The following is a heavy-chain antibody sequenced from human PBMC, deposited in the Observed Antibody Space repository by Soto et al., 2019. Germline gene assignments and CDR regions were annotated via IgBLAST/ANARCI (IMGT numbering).Heavy chain of an antibody. J-gene: IGHJ6*02. CDR1: GYTFSTSG. CDR3: ARAGAAPYYYYGMDV. Sequence: QVQLVQSGAEVRKPGASVKVSCKASGYTFSTSGMSWLRQAPGQGLEWMGWISTYNGDTNDAPKFQDRVTMTSDTSTRTVYMELRSLRSDDTAGYYCARAGAAPYYYYGMDVWGQGTRVTVSS. CDR2: ISTYNGDT. D-gene: IGHD2-15*01. V-gene: IGHV1-18*01.